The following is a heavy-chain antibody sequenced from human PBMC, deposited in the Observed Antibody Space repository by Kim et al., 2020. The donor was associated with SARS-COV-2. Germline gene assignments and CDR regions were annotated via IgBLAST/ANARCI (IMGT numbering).Heavy chain of an antibody. Sequence: GGSLRLSCAASGFTFSHDWMTWVRQAPGKGLEWMANINQDGSESYYVDSVKGRFTISRDNAKNSLYLQMNSLRVEDTAVYYCARSVFGDNYWGQGTLV. J-gene: IGHJ4*02. V-gene: IGHV3-7*01. CDR1: GFTFSHDW. CDR2: INQDGSES. D-gene: IGHD3-10*02. CDR3: ARSVFGDNY.